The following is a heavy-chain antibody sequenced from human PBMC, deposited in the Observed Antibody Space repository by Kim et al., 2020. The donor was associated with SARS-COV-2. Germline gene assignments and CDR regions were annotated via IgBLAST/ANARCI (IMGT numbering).Heavy chain of an antibody. CDR3: ARRGKSKRGPFDY. J-gene: IGHJ4*02. D-gene: IGHD1-1*01. CDR2: IYYSGST. V-gene: IGHV4-39*01. CDR1: GGSISSSSYY. Sequence: SETLSLTCTVSGGSISSSSYYWGWIRQPPGKGLEWIGSIYYSGSTYYNPSLKSRVTISVDTSKNQFSLKLSSVTAADTAVYYCARRGKSKRGPFDYWGQGTLVTVSS.